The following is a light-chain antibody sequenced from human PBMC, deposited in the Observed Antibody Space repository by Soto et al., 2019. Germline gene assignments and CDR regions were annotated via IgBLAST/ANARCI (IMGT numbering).Light chain of an antibody. CDR2: AAA. Sequence: EIQMTQSPTSLPASVGDTVTITCLASQSISTYLNWYQQKPGKAPKLLIGAAASLQSGVPSSFSGSVSGTDFTLTITSLQAEDFVTYFCQQSYSSPKTFGQGTRVDI. V-gene: IGKV1-39*01. CDR3: QQSYSSPKT. J-gene: IGKJ1*01. CDR1: QSISTY.